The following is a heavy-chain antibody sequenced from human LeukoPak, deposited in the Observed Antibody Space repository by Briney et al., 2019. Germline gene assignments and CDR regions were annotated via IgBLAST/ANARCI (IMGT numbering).Heavy chain of an antibody. CDR3: ARGGSPDV. CDR2: IYPSGST. D-gene: IGHD3-16*01. Sequence: SETLSLTCSVSGGPISNYYWSWIRQPAGKGLEWIGRIYPSGSTNYNPSFNPSLKRRVTMSVDTSKNQFSLKMSSVTAADTAVYYCARGGSPDVWGQGTTVTVSS. J-gene: IGHJ6*02. V-gene: IGHV4-4*07. CDR1: GGPISNYY.